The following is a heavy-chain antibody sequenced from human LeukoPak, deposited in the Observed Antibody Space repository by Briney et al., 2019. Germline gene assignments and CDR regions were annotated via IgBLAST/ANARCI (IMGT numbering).Heavy chain of an antibody. CDR2: IYYSGST. J-gene: IGHJ3*02. CDR3: ARVARYFDYPWAFDI. CDR1: GGSISSGDYY. D-gene: IGHD3-9*01. V-gene: IGHV4-30-4*08. Sequence: PSETLSLTCTVSGGSISSGDYYWSWIRQPPGKGLEWIGYIYYSGSTYYNPSLKSRVTISVNTSKNQFSLKLSSVTAADTAAYYCARVARYFDYPWAFDIWGQGTMVTVSS.